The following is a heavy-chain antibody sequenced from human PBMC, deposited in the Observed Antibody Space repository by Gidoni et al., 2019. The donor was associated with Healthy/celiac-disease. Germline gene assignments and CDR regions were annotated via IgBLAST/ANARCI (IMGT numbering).Heavy chain of an antibody. J-gene: IGHJ5*02. CDR3: ARHLGGSSGNPFDP. CDR2: IYYSGST. V-gene: IGHV4-39*01. CDR1: GGSLSSSSYY. D-gene: IGHD6-19*01. Sequence: QLQLQESGPGLVKPSETLSLTCPVSGGSLSSSSYYWGWIRQPPGKGLEWIGSIYYSGSTYYNPSLKSRVTISVDTSKNQFSLKLSSVTAADTAVYYCARHLGGSSGNPFDPWGQGTLVTVSS.